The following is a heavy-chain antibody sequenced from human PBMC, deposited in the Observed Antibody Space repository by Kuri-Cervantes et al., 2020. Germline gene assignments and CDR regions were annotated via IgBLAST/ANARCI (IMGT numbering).Heavy chain of an antibody. V-gene: IGHV1-58*02. CDR2: IVVGSGNT. J-gene: IGHJ6*03. CDR3: AADGATMWGGWDYYYYYMDV. Sequence: SVKVSCKASGGTFSSYAISWVRQARGQRLEWIGWIVVGSGNTNYAQKFQERVTITRDMSTSTAYMELSSLRSEDTAVYYCAADGATMWGGWDYYYYYMDVWGKGTTVTVSS. CDR1: GGTFSSYA. D-gene: IGHD3-10*02.